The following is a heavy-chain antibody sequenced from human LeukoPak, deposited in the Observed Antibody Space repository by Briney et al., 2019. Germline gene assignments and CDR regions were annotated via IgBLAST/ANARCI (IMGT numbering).Heavy chain of an antibody. CDR3: ARDTAMVTGGAFDI. D-gene: IGHD5-18*01. Sequence: IIPIFATANYAQKLQGRVTITRDESTSTAYMELSSLRSEDTAVYYCARDTAMVTGGAFDIWGQGTMVTVSS. J-gene: IGHJ3*02. V-gene: IGHV1-69*05. CDR2: IIPIFATA.